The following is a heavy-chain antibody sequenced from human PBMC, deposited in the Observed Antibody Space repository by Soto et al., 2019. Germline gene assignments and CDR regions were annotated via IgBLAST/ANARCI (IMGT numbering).Heavy chain of an antibody. D-gene: IGHD6-13*01. CDR2: IYYSGST. V-gene: IGHV4-61*01. Sequence: PSEPMSLTCTVSGGSVSSGSYYWSWIRQPPGKGLEWIGYIYYSGSTNYNPSLKSRVTISVDTSKNQFSLKLSSVTAADTAVYYCARGRDNADSSRRAKYYSYYGLDCCGKGTKVTVSS. CDR1: GGSVSSGSYY. CDR3: ARGRDNADSSRRAKYYSYYGLDC. J-gene: IGHJ6*04.